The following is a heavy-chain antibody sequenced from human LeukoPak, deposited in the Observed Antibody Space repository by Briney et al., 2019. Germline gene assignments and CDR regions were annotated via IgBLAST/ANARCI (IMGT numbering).Heavy chain of an antibody. J-gene: IGHJ4*02. CDR1: GYTFTGYY. CDR2: INPNSGGT. V-gene: IGHV1-2*06. Sequence: ASVKVPCKASGYTFTGYYMHWVRQAPGQGLEWMGRINPNSGGTNYAQKFQGRVTMTRDTSISTAYMELSRLRSDDTAVYYCARSIPPYYDILTGYGPLYWGQGTLVTVSS. CDR3: ARSIPPYYDILTGYGPLY. D-gene: IGHD3-9*01.